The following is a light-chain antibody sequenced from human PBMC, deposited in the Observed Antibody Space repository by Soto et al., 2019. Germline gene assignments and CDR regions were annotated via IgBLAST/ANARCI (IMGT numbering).Light chain of an antibody. J-gene: IGKJ2*01. Sequence: DIVMTQSPDSLAVSLGERTTINCKSSQSVYNSNKKNYLAWYQQKPGQPLKPLIYWASTRESGVPDRFSGSGSGTDFTLTISSLQAEDVAVYYCQQYYGSGRYTFGQGNRLEI. V-gene: IGKV4-1*01. CDR3: QQYYGSGRYT. CDR2: WAS. CDR1: QSVYNSNKKNY.